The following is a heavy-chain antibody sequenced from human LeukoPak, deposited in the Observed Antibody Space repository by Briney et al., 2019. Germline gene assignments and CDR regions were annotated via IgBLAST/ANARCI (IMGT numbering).Heavy chain of an antibody. CDR3: ARTKPLDPFDF. V-gene: IGHV4-59*01. CDR1: GGSISSYY. Sequence: SEALSLTCTVSGGSISSYYWSWIRQPPGKGLEWIGYIYYSGNTYYNPSLKSRVTISVDTSKSQFSLKVNSVTAADTAVYYCARTKPLDPFDFWGQGTLVTVSS. CDR2: IYYSGNT. J-gene: IGHJ3*01.